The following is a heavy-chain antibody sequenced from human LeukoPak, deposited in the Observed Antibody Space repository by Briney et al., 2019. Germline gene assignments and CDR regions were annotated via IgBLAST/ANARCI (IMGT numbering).Heavy chain of an antibody. CDR3: ARDQTTVTKGFDI. D-gene: IGHD4-17*01. J-gene: IGHJ3*02. CDR1: DDSFSTHY. V-gene: IGHV4-59*11. CDR2: ISYSGST. Sequence: SETLSLTCTVSDDSFSTHYWTWIRQPPGKGLEWIGYISYSGSTNYNPSLKSRVTISVDTSKNQFSLKLSSVTAADTAVYYCARDQTTVTKGFDIWGQGTMVTVSS.